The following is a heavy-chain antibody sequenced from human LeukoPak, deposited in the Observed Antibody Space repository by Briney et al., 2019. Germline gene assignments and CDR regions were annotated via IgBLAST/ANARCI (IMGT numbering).Heavy chain of an antibody. V-gene: IGHV1-8*01. CDR3: ARDRHYDILTGYYVPIYYYYGMDV. D-gene: IGHD3-9*01. CDR2: MNPNSGNT. CDR1: GYTFTSYD. Sequence: ASVKVSCKASGYTFTSYDINWVRQATGQGLEWMGWMNPNSGNTGYAQKFQGRVTITRDTSASTAYMELSSLRSEDTAVYYCARDRHYDILTGYYVPIYYYYGMDVWGQGTTVTVSS. J-gene: IGHJ6*02.